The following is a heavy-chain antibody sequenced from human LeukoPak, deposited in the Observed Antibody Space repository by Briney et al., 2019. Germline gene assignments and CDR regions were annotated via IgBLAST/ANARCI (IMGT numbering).Heavy chain of an antibody. CDR2: INHSGST. J-gene: IGHJ4*02. CDR1: GVSITSYY. D-gene: IGHD6-13*01. V-gene: IGHV4-34*01. Sequence: SETLSLTCTVSGVSITSYYWSWIRQPPGKGLEWIGEINHSGSTNYNPSLKSRVTMSVDTSKNQFSLRLSSVTAADTAVYYCARTDGYLDYWGQGTLVTVSS. CDR3: ARTDGYLDY.